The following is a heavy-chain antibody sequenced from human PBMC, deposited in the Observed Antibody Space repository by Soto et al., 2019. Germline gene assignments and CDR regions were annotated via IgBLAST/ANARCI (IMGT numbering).Heavy chain of an antibody. CDR3: AREAAMVTTFDY. V-gene: IGHV1-3*01. CDR1: GYSFTNYA. CDR2: INAGNGNT. D-gene: IGHD5-18*01. Sequence: ASVKVSCKASGYSFTNYAMHWVRQAPGQRHEWMGWINAGNGNTRYSQRFQGRVTTTRDTSASTAYMELSSLTSEDTAVYYCAREAAMVTTFDYWGQGTLVTVSS. J-gene: IGHJ4*02.